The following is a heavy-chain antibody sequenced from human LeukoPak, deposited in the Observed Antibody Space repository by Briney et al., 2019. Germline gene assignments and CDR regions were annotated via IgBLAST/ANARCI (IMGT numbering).Heavy chain of an antibody. CDR3: ARGIPGIAAAGPNWFDP. CDR2: IYYSGST. V-gene: IGHV4-31*03. J-gene: IGHJ5*02. CDR1: GGSISSGGYY. D-gene: IGHD6-13*01. Sequence: PSQTLSLTCTVSGGSISSGGYYWSWIRQHPGKGLEWIGYIYYSGSTYYNPSLKSRVTISVDTSKNQFSLKLSSVTAADTAVYYCARGIPGIAAAGPNWFDPWGQGTLVTVSS.